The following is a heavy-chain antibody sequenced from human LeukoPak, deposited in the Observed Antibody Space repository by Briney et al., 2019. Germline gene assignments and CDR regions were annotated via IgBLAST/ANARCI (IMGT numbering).Heavy chain of an antibody. D-gene: IGHD3-22*01. V-gene: IGHV4-39*01. CDR3: ARASGSSGCQGLGSFHL. CDR1: GGTISSRNYD. J-gene: IGHJ4*02. Sequence: SETLSCNGTVSGGTISSRNYDWGWIRQPPGKGLEWIGSIYYSGSTYYNPSLKSRVAISVDTSKTQFSLKLSSVTAADTAVFYCARASGSSGCQGLGSFHLWGEGTLVTVSS. CDR2: IYYSGST.